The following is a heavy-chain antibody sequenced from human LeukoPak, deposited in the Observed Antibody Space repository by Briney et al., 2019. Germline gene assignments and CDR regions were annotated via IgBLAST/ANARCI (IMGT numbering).Heavy chain of an antibody. Sequence: KTSETLSFTCTVSGGSISSSSYYWGWIRQPPGKGLEWIGSIYYSGSTYYNPSLKSRATISVNTSKNQFSLKLSSVTAADTAVYYCARFGEIPFDYWGQGTLVTVSS. CDR2: IYYSGST. CDR3: ARFGEIPFDY. CDR1: GGSISSSSYY. V-gene: IGHV4-39*01. D-gene: IGHD3-10*01. J-gene: IGHJ4*02.